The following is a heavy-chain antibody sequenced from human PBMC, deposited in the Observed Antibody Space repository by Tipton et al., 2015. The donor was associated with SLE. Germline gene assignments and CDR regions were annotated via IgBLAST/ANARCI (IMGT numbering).Heavy chain of an antibody. CDR3: ARLVANWNPGDY. V-gene: IGHV1-2*06. J-gene: IGHJ4*02. CDR1: GYSFTDYF. Sequence: QSGPEVKKPGASVNVSCKASGYSFTDYFVHWVRQAPGQGLEWMGRINPKSGVTDYAKNFQGRVTMTRDTSITTAYMELTSLTSDDTAGYYCARLVANWNPGDYGGQGTLVAVSS. CDR2: INPKSGVT. D-gene: IGHD1-20*01.